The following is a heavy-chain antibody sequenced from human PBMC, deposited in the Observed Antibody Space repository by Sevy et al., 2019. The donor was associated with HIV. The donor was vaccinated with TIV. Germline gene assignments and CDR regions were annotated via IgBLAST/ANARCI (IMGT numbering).Heavy chain of an antibody. CDR1: GYTFTGYY. J-gene: IGHJ5*02. V-gene: IGHV1-2*02. D-gene: IGHD5-18*01. CDR3: ARDPLIRGYSYGYFWFDP. Sequence: ASVKVSCKASGYTFTGYYMHWVRQAPGQGLEWMGWINPNSGGTNYAQKFQGRVTMTRDTSISTAYMELSRLRPDDTAVYYCARDPLIRGYSYGYFWFDPWGQGTLVTVSS. CDR2: INPNSGGT.